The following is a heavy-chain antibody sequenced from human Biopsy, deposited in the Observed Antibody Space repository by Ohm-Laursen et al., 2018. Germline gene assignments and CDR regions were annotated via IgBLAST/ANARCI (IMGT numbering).Heavy chain of an antibody. J-gene: IGHJ4*02. D-gene: IGHD4-11*01. Sequence: SLRLSCTASGFTFSNYGMHWVRQAPGKGLEWLAVIWYDRSNKYYGDSVQGRFTISRDNSKNTVYLQMNGLRAEDTAIYYCARDSTINTVTTADYWGQGTLVTVSS. CDR3: ARDSTINTVTTADY. V-gene: IGHV3-33*01. CDR2: IWYDRSNK. CDR1: GFTFSNYG.